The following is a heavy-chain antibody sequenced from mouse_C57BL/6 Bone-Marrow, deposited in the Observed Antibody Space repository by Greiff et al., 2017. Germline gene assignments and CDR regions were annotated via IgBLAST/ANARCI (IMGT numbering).Heavy chain of an antibody. CDR3: AREVYDGYYGWFAY. Sequence: VQLQQSGPELVKPGASVKIPCKASGYTFTDYNMDWVKQSHGKSLEWIGDINPNNGGTIYNQTFKGKATLTVDKSSSTAYMELRSLTSEDTAVYYCAREVYDGYYGWFAYWGQGTLVTVSA. CDR1: GYTFTDYN. D-gene: IGHD2-3*01. V-gene: IGHV1-18*01. CDR2: INPNNGGT. J-gene: IGHJ3*01.